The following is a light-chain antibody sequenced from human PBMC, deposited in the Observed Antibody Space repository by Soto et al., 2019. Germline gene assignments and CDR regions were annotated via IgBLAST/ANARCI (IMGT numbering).Light chain of an antibody. CDR1: QSVSRSY. V-gene: IGKV3-20*01. CDR3: QHYGDSSYT. CDR2: GAS. Sequence: EIVLTQSPGTLSLSPGERATLSCRASQSVSRSYLAWYQQKPGQAPRLLIYGASSRATGIPDRFTGSGSGTHFTLTISRLEPEDFAVYSCQHYGDSSYTFGQGTKLEIK. J-gene: IGKJ2*01.